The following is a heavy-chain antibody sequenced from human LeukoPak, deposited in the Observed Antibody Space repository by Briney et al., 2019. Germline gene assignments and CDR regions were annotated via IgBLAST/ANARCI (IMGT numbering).Heavy chain of an antibody. CDR2: ISSSGSTI. CDR3: ARAISQYCSGGSCYSLGY. Sequence: HPGGSLRLSCAASGFTFSSYEMNWVRQAPGKGLEWVSYISSSGSTIYYADSVKGRFTISRDNAKNSLYLQMNSLRAEDTAVYYCARAISQYCSGGSCYSLGYWGQGTLVTVSS. CDR1: GFTFSSYE. J-gene: IGHJ4*02. V-gene: IGHV3-48*03. D-gene: IGHD2-15*01.